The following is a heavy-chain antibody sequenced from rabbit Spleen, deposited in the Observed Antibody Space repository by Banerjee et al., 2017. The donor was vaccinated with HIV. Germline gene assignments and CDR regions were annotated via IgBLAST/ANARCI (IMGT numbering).Heavy chain of an antibody. CDR3: ARDSGSSFSSYGMDL. V-gene: IGHV1S45*01. CDR1: GVSFSSNYY. J-gene: IGHJ6*01. CDR2: IDTGSSGFS. Sequence: EQLVESGGGLVQPEGSLTLTCTASGVSFSSNYYMCWVRQAPGKGLEWIACIDTGSSGFSYFASWAKGRFTISKTSSTTVTLQMTSLTAADTATYFCARDSGSSFSSYGMDLWGPGTLVTVS. D-gene: IGHD8-1*01.